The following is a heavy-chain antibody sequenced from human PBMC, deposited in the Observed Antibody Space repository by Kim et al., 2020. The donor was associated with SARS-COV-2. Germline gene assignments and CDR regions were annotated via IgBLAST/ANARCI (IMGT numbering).Heavy chain of an antibody. CDR2: IDGSDGTT. Sequence: GGSLRLSCRTSGFTFTGHAMSWVRQAPGKGLEWVSSIDGSDGTTYYVDSVKGRFTISRDDSKNTLYLQMSALRADDTAVYYCMKGGWGWIWDHWGQGTLVTVSS. J-gene: IGHJ4*02. D-gene: IGHD2-21*01. CDR1: GFTFTGHA. CDR3: MKGGWGWIWDH. V-gene: IGHV3-23*01.